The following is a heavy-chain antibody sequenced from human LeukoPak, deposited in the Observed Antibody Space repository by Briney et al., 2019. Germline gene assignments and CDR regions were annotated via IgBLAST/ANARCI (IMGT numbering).Heavy chain of an antibody. V-gene: IGHV3-15*01. J-gene: IGHJ4*02. CDR2: IKSNADDGTT. D-gene: IGHD5-18*01. Sequence: GGSLRLSCVASGFTFTNAWMSWVRQAPGKGLEWVGHIKSNADDGTTDYAAPVKGRFIISRDDSKHALFLQMNSLKTDDTAVYYCAIDDTSVHFDYWGQGTLVSVCS. CDR1: GFTFTNAW. CDR3: AIDDTSVHFDY.